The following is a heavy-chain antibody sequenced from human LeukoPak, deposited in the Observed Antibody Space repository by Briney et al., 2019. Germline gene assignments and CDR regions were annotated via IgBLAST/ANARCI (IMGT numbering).Heavy chain of an antibody. CDR2: IIPILGIA. CDR3: ARTGDFGSGWYMGLSYYFDY. D-gene: IGHD6-19*01. J-gene: IGHJ4*02. CDR1: GGTFSSYA. V-gene: IGHV1-69*04. Sequence: GASVKVSCKASGGTFSSYAISWVRQAPGQGLEWMGRIIPILGIANYAQKFQGRVTITADKSTSTAYMELSSLRSEDTAVYYCARTGDFGSGWYMGLSYYFDYWGQGTLVTVSS.